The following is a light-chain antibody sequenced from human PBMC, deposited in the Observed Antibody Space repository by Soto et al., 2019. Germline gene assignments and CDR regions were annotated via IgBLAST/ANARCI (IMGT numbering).Light chain of an antibody. CDR1: RGDVGNYDL. CDR2: EVN. J-gene: IGLJ3*02. V-gene: IGLV2-23*02. CDR3: CSYAASATRV. Sequence: QSVLTQPASVSGSPGQSVTISCTGTRGDVGNYDLVSWYQQHPGKAPQLLLYEVNTRPSGISSRFSGSKSGNTASLTISGLQADDEADYYCCSYAASATRVFGGGTKVTVL.